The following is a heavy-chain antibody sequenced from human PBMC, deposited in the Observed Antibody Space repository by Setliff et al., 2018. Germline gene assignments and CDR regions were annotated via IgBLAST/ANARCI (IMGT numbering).Heavy chain of an antibody. CDR3: AREGFYCTNGVCYRPFDY. CDR1: GGSISTDHYY. V-gene: IGHV4-39*07. Sequence: PSETLSLTCTASGGSISTDHYYWGWIRQPPGKGREWIGSIDYTGNTWHNPPLKSRVTLSVDTSKNQFSLNLTSVTAADTAVYYCAREGFYCTNGVCYRPFDYWGQGTLVTVSS. J-gene: IGHJ4*02. CDR2: IDYTGNT. D-gene: IGHD2-8*01.